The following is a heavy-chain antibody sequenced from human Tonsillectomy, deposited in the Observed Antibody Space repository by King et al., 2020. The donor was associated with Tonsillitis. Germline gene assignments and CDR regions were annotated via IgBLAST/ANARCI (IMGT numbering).Heavy chain of an antibody. CDR1: GFTFSSYG. V-gene: IGHV3-30*18. J-gene: IGHJ4*02. Sequence: VQLVESGGGVVQPGRSLRLSCAASGFTFSSYGMHWVRQAPGKGLEWVAVISYEGDIEYYSDSVKGRFTISRDNSKNTLYLQMDSLRAEDTAVYYCAKSRSGSSGYGGDYWGQGTLVTVSS. CDR2: ISYEGDIE. CDR3: AKSRSGSSGYGGDY. D-gene: IGHD6-19*01.